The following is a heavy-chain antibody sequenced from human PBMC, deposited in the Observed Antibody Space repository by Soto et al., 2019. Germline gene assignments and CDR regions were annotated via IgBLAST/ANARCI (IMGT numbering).Heavy chain of an antibody. V-gene: IGHV3-23*01. CDR2: IDGNGISK. CDR3: AKDYEFFGN. D-gene: IGHD3-3*01. J-gene: IGHJ4*02. CDR1: GFTFGSHS. Sequence: GGSLRLSCEGSGFTFGSHSMTWVRQAPGKGLEWASAIDGNGISKYYADSVKGRFTISRDNSKNTLYLRMNSLGPEDTAVYFCAKDYEFFGNWGQGTLVTVSS.